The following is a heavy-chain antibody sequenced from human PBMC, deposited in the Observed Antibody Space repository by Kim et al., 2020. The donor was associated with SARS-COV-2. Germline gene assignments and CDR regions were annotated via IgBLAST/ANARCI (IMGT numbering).Heavy chain of an antibody. V-gene: IGHV3-30*18. J-gene: IGHJ4*02. CDR3: AKGLEGVWFGAHY. CDR1: GFTFSSYG. Sequence: GGSLRLSCAASGFTFSSYGMHWVRQAPGKGLEWVAVISYDGSYKYYADSVKGRVTISRDNSKNTLLLQMNSLRAEDTAVYYCAKGLEGVWFGAHYWGQGTLVTVSS. D-gene: IGHD3-10*01. CDR2: ISYDGSYK.